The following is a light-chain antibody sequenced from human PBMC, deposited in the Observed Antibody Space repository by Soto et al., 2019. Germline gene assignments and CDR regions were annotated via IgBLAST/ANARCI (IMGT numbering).Light chain of an antibody. CDR2: EGS. V-gene: IGLV2-23*01. Sequence: QCALTQPASVSGSPGQSITISCTGTSSVVGSYNLVSWYQQHPGKAPKLMIYEGSKRPSGVSNRFSGSKSGNTASLTISGLQAEDEADYYCCSYAGSSTYVFGTGTKVTVL. J-gene: IGLJ1*01. CDR1: SSVVGSYNL. CDR3: CSYAGSSTYV.